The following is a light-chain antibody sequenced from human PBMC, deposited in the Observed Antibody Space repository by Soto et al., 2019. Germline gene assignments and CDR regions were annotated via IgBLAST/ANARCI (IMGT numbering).Light chain of an antibody. V-gene: IGLV2-8*01. CDR3: SSYAGSNNWV. CDR1: SSDVGTYKY. CDR2: EVS. Sequence: QSVPTQSPSASGSPGQSVTISCTGTSSDVGTYKYVSWYQQHPGKAPKLMIYEVSKRPSGVPDRFSGSKSGNTASLTVSGLQAEDEADYYCSSYAGSNNWVFGGGTKLTVL. J-gene: IGLJ3*02.